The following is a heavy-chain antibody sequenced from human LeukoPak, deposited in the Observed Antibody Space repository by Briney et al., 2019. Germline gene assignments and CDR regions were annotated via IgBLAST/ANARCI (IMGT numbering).Heavy chain of an antibody. CDR2: ISAYNGNT. J-gene: IGHJ3*02. CDR3: ASSSSSWNDAFDI. Sequence: GASVKVSCKASGYTFTSYGISWVRQAPGQGLEWMGWISAYNGNTNYAQKLQGRVTMTTETSTSTAYMELRSLRSDDTAVYYCASSSSSWNDAFDIWGQGTMVTVSS. CDR1: GYTFTSYG. D-gene: IGHD6-13*01. V-gene: IGHV1-18*01.